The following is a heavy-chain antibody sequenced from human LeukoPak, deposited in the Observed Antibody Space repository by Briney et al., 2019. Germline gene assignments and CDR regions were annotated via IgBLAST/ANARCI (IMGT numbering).Heavy chain of an antibody. D-gene: IGHD3-22*01. CDR3: AKVGSYHDFDY. V-gene: IGHV3-30*18. CDR2: ISYDGSNK. Sequence: GGSLRLSCAASGFTFSSYAVHWVRQAPGKGLEWVALISYDGSNKYYADSVKGRFTVSRDSSKNTLFLQMNSLRAEDTAVYYCAKVGSYHDFDYWGQGTLVTVSS. J-gene: IGHJ4*02. CDR1: GFTFSSYA.